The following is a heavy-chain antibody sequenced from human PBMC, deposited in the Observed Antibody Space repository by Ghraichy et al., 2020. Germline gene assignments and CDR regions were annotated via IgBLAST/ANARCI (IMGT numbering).Heavy chain of an antibody. Sequence: SQTLSLTCAISGDSVSSNSAAWNWIRQSPSRGLEWLGRTYFRSKWFSHYTASVKSRITINPDTSKNQFSLQLNSVTPEDMAVYYCASDTSGRSGDYFDYWGQGTLVTVSS. D-gene: IGHD6-19*01. CDR1: GDSVSSNSAA. J-gene: IGHJ4*02. CDR2: TYFRSKWFS. V-gene: IGHV6-1*01. CDR3: ASDTSGRSGDYFDY.